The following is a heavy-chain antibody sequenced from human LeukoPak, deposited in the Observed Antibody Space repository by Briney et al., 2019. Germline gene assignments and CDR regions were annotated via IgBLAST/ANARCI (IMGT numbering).Heavy chain of an antibody. CDR3: ATPRAYGGNSGAFDI. CDR1: GYSISSGYX. D-gene: IGHD4-23*01. CDR2: IYHSGST. Sequence: XVSGYSISSGYXXXWIRQPPGKXXXXIXSIYHSGSTYYNPSLKSRVTISVDTSKNQFSLKLSSVTAADTAVYYCATPRAYGGNSGAFDIWGQGTMVTVSS. J-gene: IGHJ3*02. V-gene: IGHV4-38-2*01.